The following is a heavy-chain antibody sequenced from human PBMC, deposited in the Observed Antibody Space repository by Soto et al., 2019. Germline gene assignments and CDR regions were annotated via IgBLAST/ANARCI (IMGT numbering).Heavy chain of an antibody. J-gene: IGHJ4*02. CDR3: ARDRYFDY. Sequence: LSLTCTVSGGSISSYYWSWIRQPPGKGLEWIGYIYYSGSTNCNPSLKSRVTISVDTSKNQFSLKLSSVTAADMAVYYCARDRYFDYWGQGTLVTVSS. CDR2: IYYSGST. CDR1: GGSISSYY. V-gene: IGHV4-59*01.